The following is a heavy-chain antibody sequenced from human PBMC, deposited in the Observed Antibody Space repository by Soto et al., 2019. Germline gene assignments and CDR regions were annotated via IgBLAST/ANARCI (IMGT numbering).Heavy chain of an antibody. J-gene: IGHJ4*02. CDR2: IKSQSDGGAT. D-gene: IGHD3-16*01. CDR3: ITAPIKLWPYDY. CDR1: LFVCSDGW. Sequence: GSRRVSCSAALFVCSDGWIIFVRQGPGKGLEWVARIKSQSDGGATEYAAAVKGRFTISRDDSNNAVYLQMDSLTSDDTPVYYSITAPIKLWPYDYWGQRTPVTVSS. V-gene: IGHV3-15*01.